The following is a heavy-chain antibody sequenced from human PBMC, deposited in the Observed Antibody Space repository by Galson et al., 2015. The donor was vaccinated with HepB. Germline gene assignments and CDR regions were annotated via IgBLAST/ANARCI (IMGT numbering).Heavy chain of an antibody. D-gene: IGHD2-2*02. CDR3: ARAKRCSSTSCYKERQQAFDY. V-gene: IGHV1-46*01. CDR1: GYTFTSYY. J-gene: IGHJ4*02. Sequence: SVKVSCKASGYTFTSYYMHWVRQAPGQGLEWMGIINPSGGSTSYAQKFQGRVTMTRDTSTSTVYMELSSLRSEDTAVYYCARAKRCSSTSCYKERQQAFDYWGQGTLVTVSS. CDR2: INPSGGST.